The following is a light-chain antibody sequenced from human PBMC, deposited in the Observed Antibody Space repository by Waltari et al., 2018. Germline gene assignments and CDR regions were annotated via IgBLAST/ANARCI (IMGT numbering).Light chain of an antibody. J-gene: IGLJ1*01. CDR2: DVS. CDR1: STDRGGYNY. Sequence: QSALTQPRSVSGAPGQSVTISCTGTSTDRGGYNYVSWYQQHPGTAPKLMIYDVSKRPSGVPDRFSGSKSGNTASLTISGLQAEDEADYYCCSYAGSYTFVFGTGTKVTVL. CDR3: CSYAGSYTFV. V-gene: IGLV2-11*01.